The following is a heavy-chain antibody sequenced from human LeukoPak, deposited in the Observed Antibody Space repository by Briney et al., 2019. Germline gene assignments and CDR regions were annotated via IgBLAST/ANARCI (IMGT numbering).Heavy chain of an antibody. CDR1: GGSISSGGYY. Sequence: SETLSLTCTVSGGSISSGGYYWSWIRQHPGKGLEWIGYIYYSGSTYYNPSLKSRVTISVDTSKNQFSLKLSSMTAADTAVYYCARDSGYNFGLDLWGRGTLVTVSS. CDR3: ARDSGYNFGLDL. D-gene: IGHD5-12*01. CDR2: IYYSGST. J-gene: IGHJ2*01. V-gene: IGHV4-61*08.